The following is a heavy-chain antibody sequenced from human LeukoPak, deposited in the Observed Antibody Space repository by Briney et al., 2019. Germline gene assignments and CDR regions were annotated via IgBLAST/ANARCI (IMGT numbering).Heavy chain of an antibody. D-gene: IGHD3-22*01. V-gene: IGHV3-9*01. CDR2: ISWNSGSM. Sequence: PGGSLRLSCAASGFTFDDYAMHWVRQAPGKGLEWVSGISWNSGSMGYADSVKGRFTISRDNAKNSLYLQMNSLRAEDTALYYCAKGTSYYYDSSGYLSILNYWGQGTLVTVSS. J-gene: IGHJ4*02. CDR3: AKGTSYYYDSSGYLSILNY. CDR1: GFTFDDYA.